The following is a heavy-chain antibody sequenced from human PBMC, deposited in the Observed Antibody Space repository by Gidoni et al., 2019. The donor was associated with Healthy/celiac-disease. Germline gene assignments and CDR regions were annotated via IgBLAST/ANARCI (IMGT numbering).Heavy chain of an antibody. CDR3: AKSPSYNWNYVPWFDP. D-gene: IGHD1-7*01. CDR2: ISGSGGST. Sequence: EVQLLESGGGLVQPGGSLRLSCAASGFPFSSYAMSWVRQAPGKGLEWVSAISGSGGSTYYADSVKGRFTISRDNSKNTLYLQMNSLRAEDTAVYYCAKSPSYNWNYVPWFDPWGQGTLVTVSS. CDR1: GFPFSSYA. J-gene: IGHJ5*02. V-gene: IGHV3-23*01.